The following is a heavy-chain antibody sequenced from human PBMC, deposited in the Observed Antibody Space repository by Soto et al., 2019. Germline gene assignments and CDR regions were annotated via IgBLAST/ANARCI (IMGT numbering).Heavy chain of an antibody. V-gene: IGHV3-7*04. CDR2: IKEDGSER. CDR1: GFIFSHYW. J-gene: IGHJ4*02. CDR3: ARATGADKEDY. D-gene: IGHD3-10*01. Sequence: EVQLVESGGGLVQPGGSLRLSCAASGFIFSHYWMSWVRQAPGKGLEWVANIKEDGSERYYVDSVKGRFTISRDNAKTSLYLQMNSLRAEDTAVYYCARATGADKEDYWGQGTLVTVSS.